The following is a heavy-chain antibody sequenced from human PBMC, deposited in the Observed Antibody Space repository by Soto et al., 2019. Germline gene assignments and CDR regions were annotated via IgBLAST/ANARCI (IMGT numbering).Heavy chain of an antibody. CDR3: ARDVLAELEPDFDY. V-gene: IGHV3-21*01. CDR2: ISSSSSYI. CDR1: GFTFSSYS. J-gene: IGHJ4*02. Sequence: GGSLRLSCAASGFTFSSYSMNWVRQAPGKGLEWVSSISSSSSYIYYADSVKGRFTISRDNAKNSLYLQMNSLRAEDTAVYYCARDVLAELEPDFDYWGQGTLVTVSS. D-gene: IGHD1-1*01.